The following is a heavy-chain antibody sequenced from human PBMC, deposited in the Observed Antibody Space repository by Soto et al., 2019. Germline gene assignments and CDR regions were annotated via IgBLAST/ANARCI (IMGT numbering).Heavy chain of an antibody. V-gene: IGHV3-48*03. Sequence: GGSLRLSCAASGFTFSSYEMNWVRQAPGKGLEWVSFIVGSGSTIYYADAVKGRFTISRDNAKKALYLQMNSMRAEDTAFYYWARESDDAFDIWGQGTMVTVSS. J-gene: IGHJ3*02. CDR1: GFTFSSYE. CDR2: IVGSGSTI. CDR3: ARESDDAFDI.